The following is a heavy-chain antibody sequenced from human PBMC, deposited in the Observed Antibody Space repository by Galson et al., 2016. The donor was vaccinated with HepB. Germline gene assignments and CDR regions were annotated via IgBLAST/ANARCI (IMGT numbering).Heavy chain of an antibody. CDR2: IYPRDSDT. V-gene: IGHV5-51*01. CDR1: GYSFTSFW. Sequence: QSGAEVKKPGESLKISCKGSGYSFTSFWIAWVRQMPGKGPEWMGIIYPRDSDTRYSPSFHGRVTISADKSINTAYLQWSSLKASDTAMYYCARHGGSYYTGNHFWGQGTLVTVSS. J-gene: IGHJ4*02. CDR3: ARHGGSYYTGNHF. D-gene: IGHD1-26*01.